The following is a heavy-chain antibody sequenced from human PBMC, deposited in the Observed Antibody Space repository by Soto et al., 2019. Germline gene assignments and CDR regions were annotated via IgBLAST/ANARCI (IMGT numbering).Heavy chain of an antibody. CDR1: GYTFTSYD. D-gene: IGHD1-20*01. J-gene: IGHJ4*02. Sequence: ASVKVSCKASGYTFTSYDMHWVRQAPGQRLEWMGWINAGNGNTKYSQKFQGRVTITRDTSASKAYMELSSLRSEDTAVYYCARDKITGTVYYCGQGTSVTVSS. CDR2: INAGNGNT. V-gene: IGHV1-3*01. CDR3: ARDKITGTVYY.